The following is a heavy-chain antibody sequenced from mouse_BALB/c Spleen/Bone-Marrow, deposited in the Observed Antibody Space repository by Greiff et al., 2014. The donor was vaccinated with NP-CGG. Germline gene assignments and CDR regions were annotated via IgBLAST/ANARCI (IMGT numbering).Heavy chain of an antibody. CDR3: ARRTDRDYEYDWFAD. CDR1: GYTFTNYV. D-gene: IGHD2-4*01. CDR2: INPYTEGS. Sequence: EVQLQQSGPELVKPGASVKMSCKAPGYTFTNYVIHWVKQKPGQGLEWIGYINPYTEGSKYNEKFKGKATLTSDKSSSTAYMELSSLTSEDSAVYYGARRTDRDYEYDWFADWGQGTLVTVSA. V-gene: IGHV1-14*01. J-gene: IGHJ3*01.